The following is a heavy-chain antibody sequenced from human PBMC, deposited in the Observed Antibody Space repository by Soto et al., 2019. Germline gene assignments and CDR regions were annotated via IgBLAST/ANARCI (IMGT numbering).Heavy chain of an antibody. Sequence: EVQLLESGGGLVQPGGSLRLSCAASGFTFGSYAMNWLRQAPGRGLECVSFISGSGRTTYYADSVKGRFTVSRDNSKNTPYLQMNSLRAEDTALYYCAKFRGPSYSYYSMDVWGKGTTVTVSS. CDR2: ISGSGRTT. D-gene: IGHD3-16*01. CDR1: GFTFGSYA. J-gene: IGHJ6*03. V-gene: IGHV3-23*01. CDR3: AKFRGPSYSYYSMDV.